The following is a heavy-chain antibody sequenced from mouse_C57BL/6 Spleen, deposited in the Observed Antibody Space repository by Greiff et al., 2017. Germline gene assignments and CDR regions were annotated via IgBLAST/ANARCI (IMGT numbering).Heavy chain of an antibody. D-gene: IGHD1-1*01. CDR1: GYTFTSYW. V-gene: IGHV1-64*01. CDR3: AREAYYYGSSAYYFDY. J-gene: IGHJ2*01. CDR2: IHPNSGST. Sequence: VQLQQSGAELVKPGASVKLSCKASGYTFTSYWMHWVKQRPGQGLEWIGMIHPNSGSTNYNEKFKSKATLTVDKSSSTAYMQLSSLTSEDSAVYYCAREAYYYGSSAYYFDYWGQGTTRTVSS.